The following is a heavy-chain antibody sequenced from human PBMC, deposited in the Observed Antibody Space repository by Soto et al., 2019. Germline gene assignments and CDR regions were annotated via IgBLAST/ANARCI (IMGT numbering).Heavy chain of an antibody. CDR3: ARDFPDYRSTSCCLGY. D-gene: IGHD2-2*01. CDR2: IWYDGSNK. J-gene: IGHJ4*02. V-gene: IGHV3-33*01. Sequence: WISQPPGKGLEWVAVIWYDGSNKYYADSVKGRFTISRDNSKNTLYLQMNSLRAEDTAVYYCARDFPDYRSTSCCLGYCGQRTLVTVSS.